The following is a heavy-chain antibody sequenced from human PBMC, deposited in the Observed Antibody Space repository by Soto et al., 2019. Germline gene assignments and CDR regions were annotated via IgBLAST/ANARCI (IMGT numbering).Heavy chain of an antibody. Sequence: PSETLSLTSTVACGSISSSSYYWSWIRQPPGKGRDWIWSTYYSGSTYYNPTLKILVTISLDTSNNQLSPNLSSVTAADPAMYYCWGSLGMDVWGQGTTVTVSS. V-gene: IGHV4-39*01. CDR2: TYYSGST. J-gene: IGHJ6*02. D-gene: IGHD3-16*01. CDR1: CGSISSSSYY. CDR3: WGSLGMDV.